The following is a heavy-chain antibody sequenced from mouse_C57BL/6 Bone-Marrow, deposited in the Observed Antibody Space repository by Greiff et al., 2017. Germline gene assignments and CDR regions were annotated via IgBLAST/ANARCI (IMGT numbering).Heavy chain of an antibody. CDR2: IDPENGDT. D-gene: IGHD1-1*01. V-gene: IGHV14-4*01. CDR3: TFSSLDY. Sequence: EVQLQQSGAELVRPGASVKLSCTASGFNIKDDYMHWVKQRPEQGLEWIGWIDPENGDTEYASKFQGKATITADTSSNTAYLQLSSLTSEDTAVYYCTFSSLDYWGQGTTLTVSS. J-gene: IGHJ2*01. CDR1: GFNIKDDY.